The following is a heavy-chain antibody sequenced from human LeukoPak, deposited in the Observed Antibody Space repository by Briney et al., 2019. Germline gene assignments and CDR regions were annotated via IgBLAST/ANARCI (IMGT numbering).Heavy chain of an antibody. D-gene: IGHD4-17*01. Sequence: GGSLRLSCAASGFTFSSSAMSWVRHAPGKGLVWVSHNNRDGSSTSYADSVKGRFTISRDNAKNTLYLQMNSLRAEDTAVYYCARVKADYGDYDNAFDIWGQGTMVTVSS. J-gene: IGHJ3*02. V-gene: IGHV3-74*01. CDR3: ARVKADYGDYDNAFDI. CDR1: GFTFSSSA. CDR2: NNRDGSST.